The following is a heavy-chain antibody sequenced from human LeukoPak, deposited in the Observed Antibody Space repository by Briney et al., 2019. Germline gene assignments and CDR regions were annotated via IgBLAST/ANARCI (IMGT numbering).Heavy chain of an antibody. CDR2: INWNGGRT. J-gene: IGHJ4*02. CDR1: GFTFNDYG. CDR3: ARRGRGYGPYGARFDY. D-gene: IGHD5-12*01. Sequence: PGGSLRLSCAASGFTFNDYGMSWVRQAPGKGLEWVSGINWNGGRTGYADSMKGRFIISRDNAKNSLYLQVNSLRAEDTALYYCARRGRGYGPYGARFDYWGQGTLVTVSS. V-gene: IGHV3-20*04.